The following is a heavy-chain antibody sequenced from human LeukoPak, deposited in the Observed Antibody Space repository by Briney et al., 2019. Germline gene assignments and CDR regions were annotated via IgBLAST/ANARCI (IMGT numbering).Heavy chain of an antibody. Sequence: GGSLRLSCVAPGFTFSGYWMSWVRQAPGKGLEWMANIKQDGSEKYYVDSVKGRFTISRDNAKNSLYLQMNSLRAEDTAVYYCARGTYYYGSGSPETGYWGQGTLVTVSS. CDR2: IKQDGSEK. D-gene: IGHD3-10*01. CDR1: GFTFSGYW. J-gene: IGHJ4*02. CDR3: ARGTYYYGSGSPETGY. V-gene: IGHV3-7*03.